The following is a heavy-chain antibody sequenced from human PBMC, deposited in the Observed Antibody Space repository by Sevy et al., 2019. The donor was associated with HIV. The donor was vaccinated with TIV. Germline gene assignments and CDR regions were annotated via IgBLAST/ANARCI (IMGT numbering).Heavy chain of an antibody. CDR2: ISYDGSNK. J-gene: IGHJ4*02. CDR3: ARDFAAAGTYYFDY. D-gene: IGHD6-13*01. CDR1: GFTFSSYA. Sequence: GGYLRLSCAASGFTFSSYAMHWVRQAPGKGLEWVEVISYDGSNKYYADSVKGRFTISRDNSKNTLYLQMNSLRAEDTAVYYCARDFAAAGTYYFDYWGQGTLVTVSS. V-gene: IGHV3-30-3*01.